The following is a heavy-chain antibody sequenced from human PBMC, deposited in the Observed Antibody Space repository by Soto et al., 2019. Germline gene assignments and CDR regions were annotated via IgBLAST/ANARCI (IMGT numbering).Heavy chain of an antibody. J-gene: IGHJ4*02. D-gene: IGHD2-15*01. CDR3: ATVYCSGGSCYSIDY. Sequence: QVQLVQSGAEVKKPGASVKVSCKASGYTFTSYYMHWVRQAPGQGLEWMGIINPSNSTTYAQKFQGRVTXPXXXSXXTVYMELSSLRSEDTAVYYCATVYCSGGSCYSIDYWGQGTLVTVSS. CDR1: GYTFTSYY. V-gene: IGHV1-46*03. CDR2: INPSNST.